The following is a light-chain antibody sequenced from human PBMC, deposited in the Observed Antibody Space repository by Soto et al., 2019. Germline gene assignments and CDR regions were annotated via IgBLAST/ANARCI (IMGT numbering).Light chain of an antibody. CDR2: DAS. Sequence: DLQMTQSPSSLSASVGDRVTITCQASLDIRSYLNWYQHKPGKAPNLMISDASNLEAGVPSRFSGSGSGTDFTFTISSLQPEDIATYYCQQYGNLPRTFGQGTKLEIK. CDR1: LDIRSY. V-gene: IGKV1-33*01. J-gene: IGKJ2*01. CDR3: QQYGNLPRT.